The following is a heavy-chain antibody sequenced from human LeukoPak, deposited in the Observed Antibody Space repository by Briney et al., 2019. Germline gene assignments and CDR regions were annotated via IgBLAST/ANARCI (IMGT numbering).Heavy chain of an antibody. V-gene: IGHV3-66*02. Sequence: PGGSLRLSCAASGFTVSSNYMGWVRQAPGKGLECVSLISSGGSTYYADSMKGRLSISRDNSKNTLYLQMSSLRLEDTAVYYCARLRACGSTSCQTYTEYFQHWGQGTLVTVSS. D-gene: IGHD2-2*01. CDR1: GFTVSSNY. CDR3: ARLRACGSTSCQTYTEYFQH. J-gene: IGHJ1*01. CDR2: ISSGGST.